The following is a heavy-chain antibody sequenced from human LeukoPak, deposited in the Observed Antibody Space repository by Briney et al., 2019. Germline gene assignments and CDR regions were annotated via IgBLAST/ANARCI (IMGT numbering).Heavy chain of an antibody. D-gene: IGHD3-3*01. CDR2: IYYSETMS. CDR1: GGSISSGPYF. CDR3: ARDKRLFGVVIPFDY. J-gene: IGHJ4*02. V-gene: IGHV4-31*11. Sequence: SETLSLTCAVSGGSISSGPYFWTWVRQHPGKGLEWIGYIYYSETMSSYNPSLESRVTISIDTSKNQVSLQLSSVKAADTAVYYCARDKRLFGVVIPFDYWGQGTLVTVSS.